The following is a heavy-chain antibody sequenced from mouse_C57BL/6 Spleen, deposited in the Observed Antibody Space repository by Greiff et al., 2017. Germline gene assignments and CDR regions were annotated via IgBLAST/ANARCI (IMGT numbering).Heavy chain of an antibody. J-gene: IGHJ4*01. V-gene: IGHV14-1*01. D-gene: IGHD1-1*01. CDR2: IDPEDGDT. CDR3: TFGSNAMDY. Sequence: VHVKQSGAELVRPGASVKLSCTASGFNIKDYYMHWVKQRPEQGLEWIGRIDPEDGDTEYAPKFQGKATMTADTSSNTAYLQLSSLTSEDTAVYYCTFGSNAMDYWGQGTSVTVSS. CDR1: GFNIKDYY.